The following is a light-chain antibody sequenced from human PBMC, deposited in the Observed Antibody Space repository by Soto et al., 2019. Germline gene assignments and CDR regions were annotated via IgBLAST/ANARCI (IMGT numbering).Light chain of an antibody. J-gene: IGKJ1*01. CDR2: GAS. V-gene: IGKV3-20*01. CDR3: QQFGGSLTWT. Sequence: IVLTQSPGTLSLSLGESESVCCKEIQSVSSSYLAWYQQKPGQAPRLLIYGASSRATGIPDRFSGSGSGTDFTLTISRLEPEDCAVYYCQQFGGSLTWTFGQGTKVDIK. CDR1: QSVSSSY.